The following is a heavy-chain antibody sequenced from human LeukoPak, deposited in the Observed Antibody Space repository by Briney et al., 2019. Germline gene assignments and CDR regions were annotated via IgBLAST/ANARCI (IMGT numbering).Heavy chain of an antibody. CDR3: ARLYRDRDQYGSGNYPDY. CDR2: VYTTGST. J-gene: IGHJ4*02. CDR1: GGSISSGSYY. D-gene: IGHD3-10*01. V-gene: IGHV4-61*02. Sequence: PSQTLSLTCTDSGGSISSGSYYGSWTRQPAEKGLEWIGRVYTTGSTNYNPSCKSLVTISVDTSKNQFSLKLSSVTAADTAVYYCARLYRDRDQYGSGNYPDYWGQGTLVTVSS.